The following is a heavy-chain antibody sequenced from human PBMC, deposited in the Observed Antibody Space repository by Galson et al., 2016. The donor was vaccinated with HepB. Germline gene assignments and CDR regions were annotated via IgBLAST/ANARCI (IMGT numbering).Heavy chain of an antibody. CDR2: FNPEDRQP. D-gene: IGHD1-20*01. J-gene: IGHJ4*02. CDR3: VVLKYSWNGPFDF. CDR1: GHSLIPLS. V-gene: IGHV1-24*01. Sequence: SVKVSCKVSGHSLIPLSVHWVRQAPGKQLEHMGGFNPEDRQPMYSQKFQGRITMTEDTPPDTAYMELSNLSSDDTAIYYCVVLKYSWNGPFDFWGQGTLVTVSP.